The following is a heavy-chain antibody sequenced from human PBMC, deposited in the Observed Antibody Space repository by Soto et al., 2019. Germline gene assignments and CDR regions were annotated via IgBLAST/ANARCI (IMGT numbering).Heavy chain of an antibody. D-gene: IGHD4-17*01. J-gene: IGHJ3*02. Sequence: SETMSLTCTVSGGSFCSYYGSWIRQPPGKGLEWIGYIYYSGSTNYNPSLKSRVIISVDTSKNQFSLKLSSLTAADTAVYYCARTTVTGDAFDIWGQGTMVTVSS. V-gene: IGHV4-59*08. CDR3: ARTTVTGDAFDI. CDR2: IYYSGST. CDR1: GGSFCSYY.